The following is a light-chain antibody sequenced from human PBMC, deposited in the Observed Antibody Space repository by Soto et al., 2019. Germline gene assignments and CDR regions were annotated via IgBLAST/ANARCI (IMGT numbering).Light chain of an antibody. CDR2: GAS. CDR1: QSVNRNY. CDR3: QQFSSYPLT. V-gene: IGKV3-20*01. Sequence: EIVLSQSPGTLSLSPGERATLSCRASQSVNRNYIAWYQQKPGQAPRLLFYGASSRVTGIPQRLSGSGSGTDFTLTISRLEPEDFAVYYCQQFSSYPLTFGGGTKVDI. J-gene: IGKJ4*01.